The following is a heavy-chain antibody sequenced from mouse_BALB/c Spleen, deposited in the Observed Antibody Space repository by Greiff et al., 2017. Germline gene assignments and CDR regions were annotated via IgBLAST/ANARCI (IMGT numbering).Heavy chain of an antibody. CDR3: ARDGYGPSWFAY. Sequence: EVKVEESGGGLVKPGGSLKLSCAASGFTFSSYAMSWVRQTPEKRLEWVASISSGGSTYYPDSVKGRFTISRDNARNILYLQMSSLRSEDTAMYYCARDGYGPSWFAYWGQGTLVTVSA. J-gene: IGHJ3*01. V-gene: IGHV5-6-5*01. D-gene: IGHD2-2*01. CDR1: GFTFSSYA. CDR2: ISSGGST.